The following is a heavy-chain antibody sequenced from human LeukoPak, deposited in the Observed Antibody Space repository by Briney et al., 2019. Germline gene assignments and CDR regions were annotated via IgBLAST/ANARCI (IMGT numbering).Heavy chain of an antibody. CDR3: ARGGASSGYYGIDP. D-gene: IGHD3-22*01. CDR1: GFTFSRNA. Sequence: GTSLRLSCAASGFTFSRNAMHWVRQAPGKGLEWVAVISYDGSDKYYADSVKGRFTISRDNSKNTLYLQMNSLSAEDTAVYYCARGGASSGYYGIDPWGQGTLVTVSS. J-gene: IGHJ5*02. CDR2: ISYDGSDK. V-gene: IGHV3-30-3*01.